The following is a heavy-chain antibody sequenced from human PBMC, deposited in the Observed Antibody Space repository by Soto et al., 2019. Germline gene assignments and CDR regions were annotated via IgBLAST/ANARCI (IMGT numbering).Heavy chain of an antibody. V-gene: IGHV1-2*04. J-gene: IGHJ3*02. Sequence: ASVKVSCKASGYTFTGYYMHWVRQAPGQGLEWMGWINPNSGGTNYAQKFQGWVTMTRDTSISTAYMELSRLRSDDTAVYYCARNGHYGSGSGDAFDIWGQGTMVTVSS. D-gene: IGHD3-10*01. CDR3: ARNGHYGSGSGDAFDI. CDR1: GYTFTGYY. CDR2: INPNSGGT.